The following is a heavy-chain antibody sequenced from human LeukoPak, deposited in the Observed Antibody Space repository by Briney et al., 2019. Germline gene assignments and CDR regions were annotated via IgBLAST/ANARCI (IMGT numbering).Heavy chain of an antibody. V-gene: IGHV4-39*07. CDR3: ARDRYYYGSGSYPYMDV. J-gene: IGHJ6*03. CDR1: GGSISSSSYY. CDR2: IYYSGST. D-gene: IGHD3-10*01. Sequence: SETLSLTRTVSGGSISSSSYYWGWIRQPPGKGLEWIGSIYYSGSTYYNPSLKSRVTISVDTSKNQFSLKLSSVTAVDTAVYYCARDRYYYGSGSYPYMDVWGKGTTVTIPS.